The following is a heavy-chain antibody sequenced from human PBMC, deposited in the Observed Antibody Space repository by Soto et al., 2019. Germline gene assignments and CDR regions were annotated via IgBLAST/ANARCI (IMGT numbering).Heavy chain of an antibody. CDR3: AKGSGYSSSWYHGHFDY. Sequence: GSRRLSCASSGFAFSGSAIYWVRQASGKGPEWFGRIRSKGHNYATEYAASVKGRFTISRDDSKNTAYLQMNSLQTEDTAVYYCAKGSGYSSSWYHGHFDYWGQG. V-gene: IGHV3-73*01. CDR1: GFAFSGSA. J-gene: IGHJ4*02. CDR2: IRSKGHNYAT. D-gene: IGHD6-13*01.